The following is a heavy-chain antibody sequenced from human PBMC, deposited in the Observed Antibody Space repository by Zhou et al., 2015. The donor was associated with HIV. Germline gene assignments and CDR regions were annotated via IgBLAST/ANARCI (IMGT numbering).Heavy chain of an antibody. J-gene: IGHJ5*02. CDR2: IIPIFGTA. V-gene: IGHV1-69*01. Sequence: QVQLVQSGAEVKKPGSSVKVSCKASGGTFSSYAISWVRQAPGQGLEWMGGIIPIFGTANYAQKFQGRVTITADESTSTAYMELSSLRSEDTAVYYCARDPSRVVVAARVPLRHGDNWFDPWGQGTLVTVSS. CDR3: ARDPSRVVVAARVPLRHGDNWFDP. CDR1: GGTFSSYA. D-gene: IGHD2-15*01.